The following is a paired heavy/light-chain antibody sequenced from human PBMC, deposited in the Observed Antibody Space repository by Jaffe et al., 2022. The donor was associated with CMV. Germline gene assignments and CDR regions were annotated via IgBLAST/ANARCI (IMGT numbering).Light chain of an antibody. V-gene: IGLV3-19*01. J-gene: IGLJ1*01. CDR1: SLRSYY. Sequence: SSELTQDPAVSVDLGQTVRITCHGDSLRSYYASWFQQKPGQAPVLVIYDEKNRPSGIPDRFSGSSSGSTASLTITGAQAEDEADYYCSFRDSSDYRLVFGTGTKVTVL. CDR3: SFRDSSDYRLV. CDR2: DEK.
Heavy chain of an antibody. Sequence: EVQLVESGGGLVKPGGSLRLSCEASGFTFSSYTVNWVRQAPGKGLEWVSSINSKGTNKYYADSLKGRFTISRDNAKNSLYLQMNNLRAEDTAVYYCASPDFWSGYHPFHWGQGTLVTVSS. V-gene: IGHV3-21*01. CDR1: GFTFSSYT. CDR3: ASPDFWSGYHPFH. CDR2: INSKGTNK. D-gene: IGHD3-3*01. J-gene: IGHJ4*02.